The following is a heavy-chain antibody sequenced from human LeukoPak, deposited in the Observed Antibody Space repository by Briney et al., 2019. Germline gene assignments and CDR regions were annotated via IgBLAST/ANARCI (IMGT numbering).Heavy chain of an antibody. Sequence: PSETLSLTCAVYGGSFSGYYWSWIRQPPGKGLEWIGEINHSGSTNYNPSLKSRVTISVDTSKNQFSLKLSSVTAADTAVYYCARGTHSGWYGYYYYGMGVWGQGTTVIVSS. J-gene: IGHJ6*02. V-gene: IGHV4-34*01. D-gene: IGHD6-19*01. CDR1: GGSFSGYY. CDR2: INHSGST. CDR3: ARGTHSGWYGYYYYGMGV.